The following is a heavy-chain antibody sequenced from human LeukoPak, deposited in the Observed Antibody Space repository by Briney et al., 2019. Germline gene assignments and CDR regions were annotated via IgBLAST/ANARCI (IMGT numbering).Heavy chain of an antibody. CDR1: GFSFSSHA. Sequence: PGGSQRLSCAASGFSFSSHAMSWVRQAPGKGLEWVSAISSSGGNTYYADSVKGRFTISRDNSKNTLYLQMNSLRAEDTAVYFCAKQRAYYYDSGSLWGQGTLVTVSS. J-gene: IGHJ4*02. D-gene: IGHD3-10*01. CDR2: ISSSGGNT. V-gene: IGHV3-23*01. CDR3: AKQRAYYYDSGSL.